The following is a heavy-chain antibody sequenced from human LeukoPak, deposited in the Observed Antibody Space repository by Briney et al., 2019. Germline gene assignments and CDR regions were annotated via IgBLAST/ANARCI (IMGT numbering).Heavy chain of an antibody. CDR1: GFTFSSYA. Sequence: GSLRLSCAASGFTFSSYAMHWVRQAPGKGLEWVAVISYDGSNKYYADSVKGRFTISRDNSKNTLYLQMNSLRAEDTAVYYCASLMLGYCSGGCCYSDAFDIWGQGTMVTVSS. V-gene: IGHV3-30*04. J-gene: IGHJ3*02. CDR3: ASLMLGYCSGGCCYSDAFDI. D-gene: IGHD2-15*01. CDR2: ISYDGSNK.